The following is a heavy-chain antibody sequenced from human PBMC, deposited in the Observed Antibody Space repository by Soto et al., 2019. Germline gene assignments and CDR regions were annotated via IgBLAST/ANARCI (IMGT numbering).Heavy chain of an antibody. Sequence: VQLVESGGDLVQPGGSLRLSCAASGFTVSGNSMSWVRQAPGKGLECVSVIYGDDSTYYADSVKGRFTISRDNAKNTLYLQMNSLRVEDTATYFCARDTHTGWRFDYWGQGTLATVSS. J-gene: IGHJ4*02. V-gene: IGHV3-66*01. CDR3: ARDTHTGWRFDY. CDR2: IYGDDST. CDR1: GFTVSGNS. D-gene: IGHD6-19*01.